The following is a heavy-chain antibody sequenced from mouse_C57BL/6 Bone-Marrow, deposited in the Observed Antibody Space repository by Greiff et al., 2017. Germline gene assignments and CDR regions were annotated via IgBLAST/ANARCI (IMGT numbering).Heavy chain of an antibody. J-gene: IGHJ1*03. CDR3: ARPFYGSSWYFDV. CDR1: GYSFTGYY. Sequence: VQLKESGPELVKPGASVKISCKASGYSFTGYYMNWVKQSPEKSLEWIGEINPSTGGTTYNQKLKAKATLTVDKSSSTAYMQRKSLTSEDSAVYYCARPFYGSSWYFDVWGTGTTVTVSS. D-gene: IGHD1-1*01. V-gene: IGHV1-42*01. CDR2: INPSTGGT.